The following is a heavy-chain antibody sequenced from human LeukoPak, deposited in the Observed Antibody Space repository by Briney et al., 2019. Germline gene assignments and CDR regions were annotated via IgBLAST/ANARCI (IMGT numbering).Heavy chain of an antibody. V-gene: IGHV1-69*05. D-gene: IGHD2-2*01. CDR1: AGTFSSYA. CDR2: IIPIFGTA. J-gene: IGHJ5*02. Sequence: SVKVSCMASAGTFSSYAISWVRQAPGQGLEWMGGIIPIFGTANYAQKFQGRVTITTDESTSTAYMELSSLRPEDTAVYYCARDKDCSSTSCSGMFDPWGQGTLVTVSS. CDR3: ARDKDCSSTSCSGMFDP.